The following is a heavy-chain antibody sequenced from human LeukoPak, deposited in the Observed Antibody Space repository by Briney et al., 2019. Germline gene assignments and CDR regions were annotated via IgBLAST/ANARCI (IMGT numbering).Heavy chain of an antibody. Sequence: PGGSLRLSCAASGFPFSGSGMHWVRQAPGKGLEWVAFIRYDGSNKYYADSVKGRFTISRDNSKNTLYLQMNSLRAEDTAVYYCARDLRWFFDYWGQGTLVTVSS. CDR1: GFPFSGSG. V-gene: IGHV3-30*02. CDR3: ARDLRWFFDY. J-gene: IGHJ4*02. D-gene: IGHD4-23*01. CDR2: IRYDGSNK.